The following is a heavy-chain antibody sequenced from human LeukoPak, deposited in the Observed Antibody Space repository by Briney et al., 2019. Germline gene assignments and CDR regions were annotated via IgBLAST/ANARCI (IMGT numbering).Heavy chain of an antibody. Sequence: PGGSLRLSCAASGFTFDDYAMHWVRQAPGKGLEWVSGISWNSGSIGYADSVKGRFTLSRDNAKESLFLQMNSLTAADTAVYFCARGDTAVGTNYFYGMDVWGQGTTVIVSS. V-gene: IGHV3-9*01. CDR3: ARGDTAVGTNYFYGMDV. J-gene: IGHJ6*02. D-gene: IGHD6-19*01. CDR2: ISWNSGSI. CDR1: GFTFDDYA.